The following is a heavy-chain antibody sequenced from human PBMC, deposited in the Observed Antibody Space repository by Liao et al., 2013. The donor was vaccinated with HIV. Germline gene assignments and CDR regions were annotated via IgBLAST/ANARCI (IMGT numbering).Heavy chain of an antibody. CDR3: AATTSRRTEFDP. CDR2: NSYSGIS. V-gene: IGHV4-30-4*08. D-gene: IGHD1-26*01. Sequence: QLQLQESGPGLVKPSETLSLTCTVSGGSIISGDYFWIWIRQPPGKGLEWIGYNSYSGISNSNPSLRSRLTISMDTSKNQFSLNLTSLTAADTAVYYCAATTSRRTEFDPWAREPWSPSPQ. J-gene: IGHJ5*02. CDR1: GGSIISGDYF.